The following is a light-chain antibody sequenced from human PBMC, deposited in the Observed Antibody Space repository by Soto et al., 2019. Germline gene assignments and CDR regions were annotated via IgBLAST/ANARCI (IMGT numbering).Light chain of an antibody. CDR2: DAS. V-gene: IGKV1-5*02. CDR3: QHYNSYSEA. Sequence: DIQMTQSPSTLPASVGDTVSILCRASESISSWLAWYQQKPGNAPRLLIYDASKLGRGVPSRFSGAGSGTEFTLTISSLQPDDFATYYCQHYNSYSEAFGQGTKVDIK. J-gene: IGKJ1*01. CDR1: ESISSW.